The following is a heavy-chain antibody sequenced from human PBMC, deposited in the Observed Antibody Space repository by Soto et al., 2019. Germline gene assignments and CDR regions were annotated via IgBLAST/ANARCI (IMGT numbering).Heavy chain of an antibody. CDR1: GGTFSNYA. D-gene: IGHD3-10*01. Sequence: SVKVSCKASGGTFSNYAINWVRQAPGQGLEWMGGFIPIFDAANYAQNFRGRVTITADEATSTAYMELSGLRSEDTAMYYCARKAESYGFDIWGQGTLVTVSS. CDR2: FIPIFDAA. V-gene: IGHV1-69*13. J-gene: IGHJ3*02. CDR3: ARKAESYGFDI.